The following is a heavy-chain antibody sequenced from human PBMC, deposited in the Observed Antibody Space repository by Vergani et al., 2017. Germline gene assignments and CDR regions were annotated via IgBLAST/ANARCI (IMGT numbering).Heavy chain of an antibody. Sequence: QVQLVESGGGVVQPGRSLRLSCAASGFTFSSYAMHWVRQAPGKGLEWVAVISYDGSNTYYADSVKGRFTISRDNSKNTLYLQMNSLRAEDTAVYYCARDPPAYSSSHYYYYYMDVWGKAPTVTVSS. CDR3: ARDPPAYSSSHYYYYYMDV. D-gene: IGHD6-6*01. CDR2: ISYDGSNT. J-gene: IGHJ6*03. CDR1: GFTFSSYA. V-gene: IGHV3-30*04.